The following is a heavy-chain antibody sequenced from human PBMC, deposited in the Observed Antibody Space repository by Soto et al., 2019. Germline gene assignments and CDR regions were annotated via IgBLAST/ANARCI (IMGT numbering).Heavy chain of an antibody. CDR1: GYTFTSYG. Sequence: QVQLVQSGAEVKKPGASVKVSCKASGYTFTSYGISWVRQAPGQGLVWMGWISAYNGNTNYAQKRQGRVKMTKDKTTSTAYMELRSLRSDATAVYYCERGLGGGTPEDYWGQGTLVTVSS. J-gene: IGHJ4*02. CDR3: ERGLGGGTPEDY. D-gene: IGHD1-26*01. CDR2: ISAYNGNT. V-gene: IGHV1-18*01.